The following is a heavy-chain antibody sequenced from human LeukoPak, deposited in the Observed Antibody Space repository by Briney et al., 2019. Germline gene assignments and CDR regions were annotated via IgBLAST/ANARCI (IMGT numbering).Heavy chain of an antibody. CDR3: ARVGSGWRNSTRLKRSSYYFDY. D-gene: IGHD6-19*01. V-gene: IGHV4-34*01. J-gene: IGHJ4*02. CDR2: INHSGST. Sequence: SETLSLTCAVYGGSFSGFYWSWIRQPPGKGLEWIGEINHSGSTNYNPSLKSRVTISVGTSKNQFSLKLSSVTAADTAVYYCARVGSGWRNSTRLKRSSYYFDYWGQGTLVTVSS. CDR1: GGSFSGFY.